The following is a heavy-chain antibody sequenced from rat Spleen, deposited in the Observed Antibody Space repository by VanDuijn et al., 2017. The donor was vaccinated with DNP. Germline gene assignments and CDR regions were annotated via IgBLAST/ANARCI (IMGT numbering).Heavy chain of an antibody. CDR3: TRVGDLHDGGDGDALDA. CDR1: GITFRDYY. J-gene: IGHJ4*01. V-gene: IGHV5-22*01. Sequence: EVQLMESGGGLVQPGRSLKLSCAASGITFRDYYMAWVRQAPTRGLEWVASLSFDGTTSYYRDSVKGRFTISRDNAKSTLYLQMNSLRSEDTATYYCTRVGDLHDGGDGDALDAWGQGTSVTVSS. CDR2: LSFDGTTS. D-gene: IGHD1-12*02.